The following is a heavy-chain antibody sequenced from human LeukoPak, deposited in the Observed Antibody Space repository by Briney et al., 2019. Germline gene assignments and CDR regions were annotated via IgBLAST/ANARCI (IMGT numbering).Heavy chain of an antibody. J-gene: IGHJ4*02. CDR3: ATLNSARGGPFDY. D-gene: IGHD2-8*01. V-gene: IGHV3-7*01. Sequence: PGGSLRLSCAASGFTFSNYWMSWVRQAPGKGLEWVANIKQDGSEKYYLDSVKGRFTISRDNAKNSLYLQMNSLRAEDTAVYYCATLNSARGGPFDYWGQGTLVTVSS. CDR1: GFTFSNYW. CDR2: IKQDGSEK.